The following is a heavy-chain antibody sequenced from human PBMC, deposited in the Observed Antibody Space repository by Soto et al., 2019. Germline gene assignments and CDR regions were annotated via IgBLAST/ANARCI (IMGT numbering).Heavy chain of an antibody. CDR1: GCRCSNYG. J-gene: IGHJ4*02. CDR3: ARDYCSTSSCYDY. D-gene: IGHD2-2*01. CDR2: VWYDGSKT. V-gene: IGHV3-33*01. Sequence: GGSVKRYCTASGCRCSNYGMHWVRQAPGKGLEWVAAVWYDGSKTYYADSVRGRVTISRDPSKKTVHLQMNSLRVEDTALYYCARDYCSTSSCYDYWGQGTVVTVSS.